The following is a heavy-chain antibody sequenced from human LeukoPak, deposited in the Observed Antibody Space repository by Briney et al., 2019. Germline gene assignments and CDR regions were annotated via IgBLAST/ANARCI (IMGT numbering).Heavy chain of an antibody. D-gene: IGHD3/OR15-3a*01. CDR2: IKQDGSEK. Sequence: GRSLRLSCAASGFTFGDTWMNWVRQVPGQGLEWVANIKQDGSEKFYVASVRGRFTISRDNGKSSLYLQMNSLRAEDTALYYCATSYDMGWLIGYWGQGTLVTVSS. J-gene: IGHJ4*02. CDR3: ATSYDMGWLIGY. V-gene: IGHV3-7*03. CDR1: GFTFGDTW.